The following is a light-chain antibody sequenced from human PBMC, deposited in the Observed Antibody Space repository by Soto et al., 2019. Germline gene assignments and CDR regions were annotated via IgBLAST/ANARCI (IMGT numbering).Light chain of an antibody. J-gene: IGKJ5*01. CDR1: QTINSN. V-gene: IGKV3-15*01. CDR2: GAS. Sequence: EVVLTQSPATQSVSPGERATLSRGASQTINSNLAWYQQKPGQAPRLLIYGASTRATGIPARFSGSGSGTEFTLTISSLQSEDFAVYYCQQYHKWPITFGQGTRLEIK. CDR3: QQYHKWPIT.